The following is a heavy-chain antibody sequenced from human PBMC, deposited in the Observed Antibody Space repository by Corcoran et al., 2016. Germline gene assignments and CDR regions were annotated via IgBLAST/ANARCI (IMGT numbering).Heavy chain of an antibody. CDR1: GFTFSSYG. V-gene: IGHV3-30*18. CDR3: AKDRRGGMATRAYFDY. CDR2: ISYDGSNK. D-gene: IGHD5-12*01. J-gene: IGHJ4*02. Sequence: QVQLVESGGGVVQPGRSLRLSCAASGFTFSSYGMHWVRQAPGKGLEWVAVISYDGSNKYYADSVKGRLTISRDNSKNTLYLQMNSLRAEDTAVYYCAKDRRGGMATRAYFDYWGQGTLVTVSS.